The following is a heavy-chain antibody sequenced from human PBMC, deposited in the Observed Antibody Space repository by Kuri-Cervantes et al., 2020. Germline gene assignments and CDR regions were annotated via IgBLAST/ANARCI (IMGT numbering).Heavy chain of an antibody. D-gene: IGHD3-3*01. V-gene: IGHV3-33*08. CDR1: GFTFSSYW. J-gene: IGHJ4*02. CDR3: ARGSYDFWSGYPVCYFNY. CDR2: IWYDGSNK. Sequence: GESLKISCAASGFTFSSYWMSWVRQAPGKGLEWVAVIWYDGSNKYYAESVKGRFTISRDNSKDTLYLQMNSLRAEDTAVYYCARGSYDFWSGYPVCYFNYWGQGTVVTASS.